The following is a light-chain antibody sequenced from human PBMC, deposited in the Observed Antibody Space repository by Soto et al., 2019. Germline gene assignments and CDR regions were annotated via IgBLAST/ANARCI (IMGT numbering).Light chain of an antibody. CDR2: YNG. CDR3: QLWQRTSDRPWV. J-gene: IGLJ3*02. CDR1: NLGRLS. V-gene: IGLV3-21*01. Sequence: SYELTQPPSMSVAPGETARITCGGDNLGRLSVHWYQQKPGQAPVLVISYNGDRPSGIPERFSGSSSGNTATLTLSRVEAGDEATYYCQLWQRTSDRPWVFGGGTKLTVL.